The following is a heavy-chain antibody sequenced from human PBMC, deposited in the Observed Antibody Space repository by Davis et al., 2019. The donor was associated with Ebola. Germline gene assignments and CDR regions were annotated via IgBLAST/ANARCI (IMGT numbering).Heavy chain of an antibody. CDR2: IYYTGGT. J-gene: IGHJ5*02. CDR1: GGSISTYY. CDR3: ARSRSAAGTRWFDP. V-gene: IGHV4-59*01. Sequence: ESLKISCTVSGGSISTYYWSWIRQPPGKGLEWIGYIYYTGGTNYNPSLKSRLIISVDTSKNQFSLNLSSVTASDTAVYYCARSRSAAGTRWFDPWGQGTLVT. D-gene: IGHD6-13*01.